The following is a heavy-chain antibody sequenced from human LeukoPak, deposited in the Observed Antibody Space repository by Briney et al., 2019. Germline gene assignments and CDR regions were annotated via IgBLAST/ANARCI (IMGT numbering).Heavy chain of an antibody. Sequence: GGTLRLSCAASGFTFNNYGMNWVRQAPGKGLEWVSSISGGGGSTYYADSVKGRFTISRDNSKNTLYLQMNSLRAEDTAVYYCAKDRVDDSSGLGAHGYWGQGTLVTVSS. J-gene: IGHJ4*02. CDR1: GFTFNNYG. D-gene: IGHD3-22*01. CDR3: AKDRVDDSSGLGAHGY. V-gene: IGHV3-23*01. CDR2: ISGGGGST.